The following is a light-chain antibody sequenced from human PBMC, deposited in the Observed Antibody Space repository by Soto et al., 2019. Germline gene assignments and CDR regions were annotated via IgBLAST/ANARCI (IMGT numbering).Light chain of an antibody. CDR2: DTS. CDR3: QQRANWRIT. J-gene: IGKJ5*01. Sequence: EIVLTQSPGTLSLSPGERATLSCRASQSVSISLAWYQQKPGQSPRLLIYDTSNRATGIPARFSGSGSGTDFTLTISSLEPEDFAVYYCQQRANWRITFGQGTRLEIK. CDR1: QSVSIS. V-gene: IGKV3-11*01.